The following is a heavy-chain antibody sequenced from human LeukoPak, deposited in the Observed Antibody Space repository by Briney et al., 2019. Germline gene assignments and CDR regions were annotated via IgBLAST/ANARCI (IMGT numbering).Heavy chain of an antibody. D-gene: IGHD3-10*01. V-gene: IGHV4-34*01. CDR1: GGSFSGYY. J-gene: IGHJ6*03. CDR2: INHSGST. CDR3: ARESYNQELLWFGELLYPYYYYMDV. Sequence: SETLSLTCAVYGGSFSGYYWSWIRQPPGKGLEWIGEINHSGSTNYNPSLKSRVTISVDTSKNQFSLKLSSVTAADTAVYYCARESYNQELLWFGELLYPYYYYMDVWGKGTTVTISS.